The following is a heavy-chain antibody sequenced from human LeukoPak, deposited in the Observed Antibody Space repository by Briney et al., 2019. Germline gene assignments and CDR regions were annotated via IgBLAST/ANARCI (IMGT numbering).Heavy chain of an antibody. Sequence: QASETLSLTCTVSGASISSGDYYWNWLRQPPGKGLVWIGHIHYSGRTYYTPSVNSRVTISLDTSKNQFSLKLASVTAADTAVYYCARATVTTQLEKWGQGTLVTVSS. V-gene: IGHV4-30-4*01. CDR3: ARATVTTQLEK. J-gene: IGHJ4*02. D-gene: IGHD4-17*01. CDR2: IHYSGRT. CDR1: GASISSGDYY.